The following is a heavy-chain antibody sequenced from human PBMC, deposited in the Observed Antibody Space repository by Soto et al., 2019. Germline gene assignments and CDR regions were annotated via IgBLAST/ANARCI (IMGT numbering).Heavy chain of an antibody. J-gene: IGHJ6*03. CDR2: ISYDGSNK. D-gene: IGHD2-2*01. CDR1: GFTFSSYG. CDR3: AKSQPYDYYMDV. V-gene: IGHV3-30*18. Sequence: PGGSLRLSCAASGFTFSSYGMHWVRQAPGKGLEWVAVISYDGSNKYYADSVKGRFTISRDNSKNTLYLQMNSLRAEDTAVYYCAKSQPYDYYMDVWGKGTTVTVSS.